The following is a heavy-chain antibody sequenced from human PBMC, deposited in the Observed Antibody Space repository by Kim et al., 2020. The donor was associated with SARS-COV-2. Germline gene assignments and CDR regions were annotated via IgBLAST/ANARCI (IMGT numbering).Heavy chain of an antibody. D-gene: IGHD3-10*01. J-gene: IGHJ4*02. Sequence: GGSLRLSCAASGFTFSSYDMHWVRQATGKGLEWVSAIGTAGDTYYPGSVKGRFTSSRENAKNSLYLQMNSLRAGDTAVYYCARAWSPMVRGVMAYFDYWGQGTLVTVSS. CDR1: GFTFSSYD. V-gene: IGHV3-13*04. CDR3: ARAWSPMVRGVMAYFDY. CDR2: IGTAGDT.